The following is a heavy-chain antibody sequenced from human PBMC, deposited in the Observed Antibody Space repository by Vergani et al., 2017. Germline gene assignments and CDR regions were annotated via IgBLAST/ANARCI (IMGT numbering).Heavy chain of an antibody. CDR2: ISSSGSTL. D-gene: IGHD2-15*01. J-gene: IGHJ5*02. Sequence: VQLVESGGGVVQPGRSLRLSCAASGFTFSSYEMNWVRQAPGKGLEWVSYISSSGSTLYYADSVKGRFTISRDNANISLYLQMNSLRAEDTAVYYCARGERGYCSGGSCYTNWFDPWGQGTLVTVSS. CDR1: GFTFSSYE. V-gene: IGHV3-48*03. CDR3: ARGERGYCSGGSCYTNWFDP.